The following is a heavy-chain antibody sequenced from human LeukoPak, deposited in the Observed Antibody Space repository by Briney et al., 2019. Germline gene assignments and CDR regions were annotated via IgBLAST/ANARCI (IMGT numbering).Heavy chain of an antibody. CDR2: INHSGST. CDR1: RGSFSGYY. V-gene: IGHV4-34*01. J-gene: IGHJ4*02. CDR3: ARVGLSSGWYGDY. D-gene: IGHD6-19*01. Sequence: SETLSLTCAVYRGSFSGYYWSWIRQPPGKGLDWIGEINHSGSTNYNPSLKSRVTISVDTSKNQFSLKLSSVTAADTAVYYCARVGLSSGWYGDYWGQGTLVTVSS.